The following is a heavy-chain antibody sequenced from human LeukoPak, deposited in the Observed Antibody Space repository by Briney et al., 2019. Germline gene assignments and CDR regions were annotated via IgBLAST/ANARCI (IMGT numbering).Heavy chain of an antibody. CDR1: GDSVSSNSAA. CDR3: ARVRDNYNVYIVY. Sequence: SQTLSLTCVISGDSVSSNSAAWSWIRQSPSGGLEWLGRTYYRSKWRNDYAVSLKSRITINPEPSKNQVSLHLNSVTREVTAGDYCARVRDNYNVYIVYWSQGTLVTASS. CDR2: TYYRSKWRN. V-gene: IGHV6-1*01. J-gene: IGHJ4*02. D-gene: IGHD5-24*01.